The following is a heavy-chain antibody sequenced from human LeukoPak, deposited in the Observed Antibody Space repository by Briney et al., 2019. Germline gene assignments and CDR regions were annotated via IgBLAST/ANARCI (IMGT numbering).Heavy chain of an antibody. D-gene: IGHD3-10*01. J-gene: IGHJ4*02. CDR1: GITLSNYG. Sequence: GSPRLSCAVSGITLSNYGMSWVRQAPGKGLQWVAGLSGSGGGTNYDDSLQGGFTISRDNRKNTLYLQMNRLRAEDTAVYFCAKRGVVIRVFLVGFHKEAYYFDSWGQGALVTVSS. V-gene: IGHV3-23*01. CDR3: AKRGVVIRVFLVGFHKEAYYFDS. CDR2: LSGSGGGT.